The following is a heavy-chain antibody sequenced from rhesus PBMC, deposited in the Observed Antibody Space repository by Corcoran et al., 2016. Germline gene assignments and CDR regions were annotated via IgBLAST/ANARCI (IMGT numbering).Heavy chain of an antibody. D-gene: IGHD2-33*01. V-gene: IGHV4-173*01. J-gene: IGHJ4*01. CDR3: ARGCSYRGCPLVHIDY. CDR1: GDSISNNH. CDR2: ILGGAGNT. Sequence: QLQLQESGPGLVKPSETLSLTCAVSGDSISNNHWVWIRQPPGKGLEWIGRILGGAGNTDSNPSLRSRVIISPDTSQHQFSLKVNSVIAADTAVYYCARGCSYRGCPLVHIDYWGQGVLVTVSS.